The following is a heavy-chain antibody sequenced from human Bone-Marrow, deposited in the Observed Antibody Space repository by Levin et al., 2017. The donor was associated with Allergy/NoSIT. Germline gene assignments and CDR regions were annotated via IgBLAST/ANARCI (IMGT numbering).Heavy chain of an antibody. V-gene: IGHV3-9*01. D-gene: IGHD3-3*01. CDR1: GFKFDDFA. Sequence: SLKISCTASGFKFDDFAMHWVRQGPGKGLEWVSTVSWNSGNIDYADSVEGRFILTRDNAKNSLYLQMNSLTTEDTAIYYCAKDTLYTSGYGGAIDHWGQGTLVTVSS. CDR3: AKDTLYTSGYGGAIDH. CDR2: VSWNSGNI. J-gene: IGHJ4*02.